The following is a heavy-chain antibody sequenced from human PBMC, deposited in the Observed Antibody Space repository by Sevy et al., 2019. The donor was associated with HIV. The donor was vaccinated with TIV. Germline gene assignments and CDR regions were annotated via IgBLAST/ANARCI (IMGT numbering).Heavy chain of an antibody. J-gene: IGHJ6*03. D-gene: IGHD6-19*01. Sequence: ASVKVSCKASGYTFTSYDINWVRQATGQGLEWMGWMNPNSGNTGYAQKFQGRVTITRNTSISTAYMELSSLRSEDTAVYYCARGKEAVAGILSIYYYCMEVWGKGTTVTVSS. CDR1: GYTFTSYD. CDR3: ARGKEAVAGILSIYYYCMEV. CDR2: MNPNSGNT. V-gene: IGHV1-8*03.